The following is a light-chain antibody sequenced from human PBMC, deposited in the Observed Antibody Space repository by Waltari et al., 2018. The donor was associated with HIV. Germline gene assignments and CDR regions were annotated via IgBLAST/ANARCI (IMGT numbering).Light chain of an antibody. CDR2: SNN. Sequence: QSVLTQPPSASGTPGRRVTISCSGSSSNIGSNTVNWYQQLPETAPTLLIYSNNQRPSGVPDRFSGSKSGTSASLASSGLQSEDEADYYCATWDDSLSWVFGGGTKLTVL. CDR1: SSNIGSNT. J-gene: IGLJ3*02. CDR3: ATWDDSLSWV. V-gene: IGLV1-44*01.